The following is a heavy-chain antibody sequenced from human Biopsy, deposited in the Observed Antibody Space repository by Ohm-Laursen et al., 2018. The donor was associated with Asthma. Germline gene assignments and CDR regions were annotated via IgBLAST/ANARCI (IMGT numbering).Heavy chain of an antibody. J-gene: IGHJ6*02. V-gene: IGHV3-53*01. Sequence: SLRLSCAASGFTVSRDYMFWVRQAPGKGLEWVSVIYSGGTSDTADSVRGRFTISRDFYKNTLYLQMNSLRAEDTAVYYCARTFHFWSPYHAEHYQLWGQGTTVTVSS. CDR1: GFTVSRDY. CDR2: IYSGGTS. D-gene: IGHD3-3*02. CDR3: ARTFHFWSPYHAEHYQL.